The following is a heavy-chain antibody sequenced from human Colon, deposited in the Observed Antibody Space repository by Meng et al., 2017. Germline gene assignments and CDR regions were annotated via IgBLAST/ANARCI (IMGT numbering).Heavy chain of an antibody. CDR1: VFTFRVYG. CDR3: VRDSTGEYYDEEYFHH. D-gene: IGHD3-22*01. J-gene: IGHJ1*01. V-gene: IGHV3-33*01. Sequence: QGGRVGPGGGVGQPGRVLELSVLASVFTFRVYGMHWVRQGPGKGLEWVAFIRFDGINTDYTNSVKGRFTISRDISKNTLYLQMNSLRAEDTAVYYCVRDSTGEYYDEEYFHHWGQGTLVTVSS. CDR2: IRFDGINT.